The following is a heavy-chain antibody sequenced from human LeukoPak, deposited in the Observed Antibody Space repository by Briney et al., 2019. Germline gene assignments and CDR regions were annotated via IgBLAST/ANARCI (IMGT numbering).Heavy chain of an antibody. CDR1: GFTFSSYG. J-gene: IGHJ6*03. V-gene: IGHV3-30*18. CDR3: AKEAVVVPTGGYYYYMDV. Sequence: GGSLRLSCAASGFTFSSYGMHWVRQAPGKGLEWVAVISYDGSNKYYADSVKGRFTISRDNSKNTLYLQMNSLRAEDTAVYYCAKEAVVVPTGGYYYYMDVWGKGTTVTVSS. CDR2: ISYDGSNK. D-gene: IGHD2-15*01.